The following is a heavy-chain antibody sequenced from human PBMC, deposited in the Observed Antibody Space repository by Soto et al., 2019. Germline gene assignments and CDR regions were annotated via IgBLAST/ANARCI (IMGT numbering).Heavy chain of an antibody. CDR2: ISFDGTNK. CDR1: KFTFASYV. D-gene: IGHD3-22*01. J-gene: IGHJ6*02. CDR3: AREMIPMIMGGMSAMDV. Sequence: QVQLVESGGGVVQPERSQRLSCTASKFTFASYVMHWVRQAPGEGLEWVALISFDGTNKYYADSVKGRFTISRDNSKNTMYLQMSSLRPEDQAVYYCAREMIPMIMGGMSAMDVWGQGTTVTVS. V-gene: IGHV3-30*04.